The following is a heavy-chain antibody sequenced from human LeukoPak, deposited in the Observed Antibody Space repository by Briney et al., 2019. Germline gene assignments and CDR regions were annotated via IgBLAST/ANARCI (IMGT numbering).Heavy chain of an antibody. J-gene: IGHJ4*02. V-gene: IGHV3-30*18. Sequence: GGSLRLSCAASGFTFSSYGMHWVRQAPGKGPEWVAVISYDGSNKYYADSVKGRFTISRDNSKNTLYLQMNSLRAEDTAVYYCAKDAFRYSGYDDNTVFDYWGQGTLVTVSS. CDR1: GFTFSSYG. CDR3: AKDAFRYSGYDDNTVFDY. D-gene: IGHD5-12*01. CDR2: ISYDGSNK.